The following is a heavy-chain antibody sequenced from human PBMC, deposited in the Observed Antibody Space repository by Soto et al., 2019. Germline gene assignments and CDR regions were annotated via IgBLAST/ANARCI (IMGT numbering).Heavy chain of an antibody. D-gene: IGHD1-1*01. CDR1: GYTFTNNW. V-gene: IGHV5-51*01. Sequence: GESLKISCTGSGYTFTNNWIGWVRQMPGKGLEYLGIIYPSDSDTRYGPTFQGQVTISADKSINTAYLQWSNLKASDTATYFCVSSSSSWNKCFDKWGQGALVTVSS. CDR3: VSSSSSWNKCFDK. J-gene: IGHJ4*03. CDR2: IYPSDSDT.